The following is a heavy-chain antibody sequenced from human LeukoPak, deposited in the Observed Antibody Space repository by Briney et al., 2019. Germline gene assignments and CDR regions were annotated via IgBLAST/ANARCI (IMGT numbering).Heavy chain of an antibody. Sequence: GGSLRLSCAASGFTFSDYYMSWIRQAPGKGLEWVSHISSSGNPIYYADSVKGRFTISSDNAKNSLYLQMNSLRAEDTAVYYCARKTLLGAFFDYWGQGTLVPVSS. J-gene: IGHJ4*02. V-gene: IGHV3-11*04. CDR2: ISSSGNPI. CDR3: ARKTLLGAFFDY. D-gene: IGHD3-16*01. CDR1: GFTFSDYY.